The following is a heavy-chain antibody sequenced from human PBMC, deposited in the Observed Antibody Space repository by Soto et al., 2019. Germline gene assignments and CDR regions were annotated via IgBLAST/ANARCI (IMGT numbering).Heavy chain of an antibody. CDR2: ISGSGGST. CDR3: AKVLFSDTFGGVIVEDIVLGY. V-gene: IGHV3-23*01. CDR1: GFTFSSYA. J-gene: IGHJ4*02. Sequence: GGSLRLSCAASGFTFSSYAMSWVRQAPGKGLEWVSAISGSGGSTYYADSVKGRFTISRDNSKNTLYLQMNSLRAEDTAVYYCAKVLFSDTFGGVIVEDIVLGYWGQGTLVTVSS. D-gene: IGHD3-16*02.